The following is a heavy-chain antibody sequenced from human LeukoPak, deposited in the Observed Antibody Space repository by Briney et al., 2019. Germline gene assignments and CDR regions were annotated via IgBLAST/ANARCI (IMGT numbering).Heavy chain of an antibody. J-gene: IGHJ6*03. CDR1: GFTFSSYS. CDR2: INHSGST. Sequence: PGGSLRLSCAASGFTFSSYSMNWVRQPPGKGLEWIGEINHSGSTNYNPSLKSRVTISVDTSKNQFSLKLSSVTAADTAVYYCARGVRGIYYMDVWGKGTTVTVSS. CDR3: ARGVRGIYYMDV. V-gene: IGHV4-34*01. D-gene: IGHD3-3*02.